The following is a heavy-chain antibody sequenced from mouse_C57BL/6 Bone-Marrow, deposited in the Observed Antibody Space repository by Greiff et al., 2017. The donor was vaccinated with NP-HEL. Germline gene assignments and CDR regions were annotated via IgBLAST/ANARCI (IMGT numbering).Heavy chain of an antibody. Sequence: QVQLQQPGAELVRPGTSVKLSCKASGYTFTSYWMHWVKQRPGQGLEWIGVIDPSDSYTNYNQKFKGKATLTVDTSSSTAYMQLSSLTSEDSAVYYCAMGYYGPWFAYWGQGTLVTVSA. D-gene: IGHD1-2*01. V-gene: IGHV1-59*01. CDR1: GYTFTSYW. J-gene: IGHJ3*01. CDR3: AMGYYGPWFAY. CDR2: IDPSDSYT.